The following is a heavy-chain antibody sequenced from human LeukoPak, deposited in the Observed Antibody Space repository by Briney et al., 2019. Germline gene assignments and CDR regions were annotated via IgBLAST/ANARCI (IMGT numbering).Heavy chain of an antibody. CDR2: ISYDGSNK. D-gene: IGHD3-10*01. Sequence: GGSLRLSCAASGFTFSSYAMHWVRQAPGKGLEWVAVISYDGSNKYYADSVKGRFTISRDNSKNALYLQMNSLRAEDTAVYYCARDLLLWFGELAYGMDVWGQGTTVTASS. CDR3: ARDLLLWFGELAYGMDV. CDR1: GFTFSSYA. V-gene: IGHV3-30*04. J-gene: IGHJ6*02.